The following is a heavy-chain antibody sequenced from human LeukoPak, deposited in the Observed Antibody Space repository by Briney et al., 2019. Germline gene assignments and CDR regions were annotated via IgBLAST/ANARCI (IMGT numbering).Heavy chain of an antibody. Sequence: PGGSLRLSCAASGFTFSNCAMSWVRQAPGKGLEWVSGVSGSGANAYYADSVKGRFTISRDNSKKTLHLQMNSLRAEDTAIYYCAKGGRDTGGNWFDPWGQGTLVTVSS. J-gene: IGHJ5*02. CDR2: VSGSGANA. CDR1: GFTFSNCA. CDR3: AKGGRDTGGNWFDP. D-gene: IGHD2-8*02. V-gene: IGHV3-23*01.